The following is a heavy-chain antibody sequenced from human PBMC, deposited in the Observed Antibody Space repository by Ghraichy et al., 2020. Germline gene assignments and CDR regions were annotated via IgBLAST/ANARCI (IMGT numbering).Heavy chain of an antibody. D-gene: IGHD6-13*01. CDR2: ISGSGGST. V-gene: IGHV3-23*01. CDR1: GFTFSSYA. J-gene: IGHJ6*02. CDR3: AKGIAAGTTTIAYYYNGLDV. Sequence: GSLRLSCAASGFTFSSYAMSWVRQAPGKGLEWVSGISGSGGSTYYVDSVTGRFTISRDNSKNTLNLQMNSLRAEDTAVYYCAKGIAAGTTTIAYYYNGLDVWGQGTTVTVSS.